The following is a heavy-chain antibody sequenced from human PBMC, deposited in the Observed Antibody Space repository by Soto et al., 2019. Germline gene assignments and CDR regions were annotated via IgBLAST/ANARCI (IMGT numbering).Heavy chain of an antibody. CDR2: IYYSGST. D-gene: IGHD6-19*01. V-gene: IGHV4-39*01. CDR1: DVSISSSSYY. CDR3: ASIVAVAGTPYYYYGMDV. J-gene: IGHJ6*02. Sequence: TLSLTCTVSDVSISSSSYYWGWIRHPPGNWLEWIGSIYYSGSTYYNPSLKSRVTISVDTSKNQFSLKLSSVTAADTAVYYCASIVAVAGTPYYYYGMDVWGQGTTVTVSS.